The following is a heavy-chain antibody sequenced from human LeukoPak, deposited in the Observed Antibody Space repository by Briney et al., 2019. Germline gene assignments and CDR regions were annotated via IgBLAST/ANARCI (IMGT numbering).Heavy chain of an antibody. CDR1: GFIFSNYG. D-gene: IGHD1-26*01. CDR3: VRDLGGRSGH. J-gene: IGHJ4*02. CDR2: IWYDGSNK. Sequence: GGSLRLSCAASGFIFSNYGMHWVRQAPGKGLEWVAVIWYDGSNKYHADSVKGRSTIFRDNAKNTLYLQMNSLRAEDTAVYYCVRDLGGRSGHWGQGTLVTVSS. V-gene: IGHV3-33*01.